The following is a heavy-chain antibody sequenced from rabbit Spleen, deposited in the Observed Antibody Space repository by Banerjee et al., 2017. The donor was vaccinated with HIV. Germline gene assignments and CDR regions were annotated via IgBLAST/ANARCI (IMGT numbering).Heavy chain of an antibody. Sequence: EESGGDLVKPGASLTLTCKASGFDFSSNAMCWVRQAPGKGPEWIACIYNVDGNTYYASWVNGRFTISRSTSLNTVTLQMTSLTAADTATYFCARDTVYAAYAGFGHATLHYFNLWGPGTLVTVS. D-gene: IGHD6-1*01. CDR3: ARDTVYAAYAGFGHATLHYFNL. V-gene: IGHV1S47*01. CDR1: GFDFSSNA. J-gene: IGHJ4*01. CDR2: IYNVDGNT.